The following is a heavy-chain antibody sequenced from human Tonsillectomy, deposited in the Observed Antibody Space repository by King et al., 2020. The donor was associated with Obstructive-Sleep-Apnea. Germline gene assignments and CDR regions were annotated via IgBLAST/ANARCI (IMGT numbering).Heavy chain of an antibody. Sequence: VQLVESGGGLVQSGGSLRLSCAASGFTLSRYWMHWVRQAPGKGLVWVSGIKSDGVSTTYADSVKGRFPISRDNAKNTLYLQMNRLRAEETAVYYCARELYGDYGVDYWGQGILVTVSS. CDR1: GFTLSRYW. CDR3: ARELYGDYGVDY. V-gene: IGHV3-74*01. D-gene: IGHD4-17*01. J-gene: IGHJ4*02. CDR2: IKSDGVST.